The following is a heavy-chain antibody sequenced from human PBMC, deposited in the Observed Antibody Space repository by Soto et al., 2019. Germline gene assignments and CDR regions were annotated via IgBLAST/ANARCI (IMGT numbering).Heavy chain of an antibody. CDR1: GFPFSNGW. J-gene: IGHJ6*02. D-gene: IGHD2-15*01. CDR3: STDLGYYGMDV. CDR2: INSKTDGETR. V-gene: IGHV3-15*01. Sequence: EVQLVESGGGLVKPGGSLRLSCAVSGFPFSNGWMSWVRQAPGKGLEWVGRINSKTDGETRDYAGPVKDRFTISRDDSKKTLYLQMNSMKTDDTAVYYCSTDLGYYGMDVWGQGTTVTVSS.